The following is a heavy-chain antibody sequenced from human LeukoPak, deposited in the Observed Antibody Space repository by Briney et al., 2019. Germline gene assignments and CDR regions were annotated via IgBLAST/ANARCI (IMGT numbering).Heavy chain of an antibody. V-gene: IGHV3-11*04. CDR1: GFTFSNYY. Sequence: PGGSLRLSCAASGFTFSNYYMSWIRQAPGKGLEWISYISSSGSAIYYADSVKGRFTISRDNSKNTVFLQMNTLRGEDTAVYYCAKDPSSGWYRWSMDVWGQGTMVTVSS. D-gene: IGHD6-19*01. CDR2: ISSSGSAI. J-gene: IGHJ6*02. CDR3: AKDPSSGWYRWSMDV.